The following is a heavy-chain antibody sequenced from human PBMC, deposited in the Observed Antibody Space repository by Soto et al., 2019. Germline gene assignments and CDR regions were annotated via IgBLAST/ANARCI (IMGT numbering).Heavy chain of an antibody. Sequence: GGSLRLSCAASGFTFSSYAMSWVRQAPGKGLEWVSAISGSGGSTYYADSVKGRFTISRDNSKNTLFLQMNSLRAGDTAVYYCAKGNRDGYNFYFDYWGQGTLVTVSS. CDR3: AKGNRDGYNFYFDY. CDR2: ISGSGGST. D-gene: IGHD1-1*01. J-gene: IGHJ4*02. CDR1: GFTFSSYA. V-gene: IGHV3-23*01.